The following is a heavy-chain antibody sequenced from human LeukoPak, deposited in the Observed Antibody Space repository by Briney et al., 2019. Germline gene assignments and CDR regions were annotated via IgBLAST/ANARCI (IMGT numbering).Heavy chain of an antibody. Sequence: PGGSLRLSCAASGFTFSNYWLHWVRQAPGKGLVWVSRVNFDGTTTNYADSVKGRLTISRDNTKTTLYLQMNSLRAEDTAVYYCARLRSSTSWDAFDIWGQGTMVTVSS. CDR1: GFTFSNYW. J-gene: IGHJ3*02. CDR2: VNFDGTTT. CDR3: ARLRSSTSWDAFDI. D-gene: IGHD2-2*01. V-gene: IGHV3-74*01.